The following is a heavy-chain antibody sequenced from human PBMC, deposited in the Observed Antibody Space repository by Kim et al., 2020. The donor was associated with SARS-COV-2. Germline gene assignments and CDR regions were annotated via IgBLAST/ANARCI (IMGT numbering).Heavy chain of an antibody. CDR3: ARLVLPIAARPKGRFDP. V-gene: IGHV3-11*06. J-gene: IGHJ5*02. D-gene: IGHD6-6*01. Sequence: VKGRFTISRDNAKNSLYLQMNSLRAEDTAVYYCARLVLPIAARPKGRFDPWGQGTLVTVSS.